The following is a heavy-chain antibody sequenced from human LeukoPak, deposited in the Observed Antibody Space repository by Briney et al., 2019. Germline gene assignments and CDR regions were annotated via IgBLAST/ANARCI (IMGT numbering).Heavy chain of an antibody. D-gene: IGHD3-10*01. J-gene: IGHJ6*03. V-gene: IGHV1-18*01. Sequence: ASVKVSCKASGYTFTSYGISWVRQAPGQGLEWMGWISAYNGNTNYAQKLQGRVTMTTDTSTSTAYMELRSLRSDDTAVYYCAREENYGSGDDYYYYYMDVWGKGTTVTVSS. CDR1: GYTFTSYG. CDR3: AREENYGSGDDYYYYYMDV. CDR2: ISAYNGNT.